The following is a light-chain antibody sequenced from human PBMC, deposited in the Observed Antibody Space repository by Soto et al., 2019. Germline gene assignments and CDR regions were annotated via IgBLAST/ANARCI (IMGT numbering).Light chain of an antibody. V-gene: IGKV3-20*01. Sequence: EIVLTQSPGTLSLSPGERATLSCRASQSVSSSYLAWYQQKPGQAPRLLIYGASSRATGIPDSFSGSGSGTDFTLTISRLEPEDFAVYYCQQYGRSPYTFGQGTKLEIK. J-gene: IGKJ2*01. CDR1: QSVSSSY. CDR3: QQYGRSPYT. CDR2: GAS.